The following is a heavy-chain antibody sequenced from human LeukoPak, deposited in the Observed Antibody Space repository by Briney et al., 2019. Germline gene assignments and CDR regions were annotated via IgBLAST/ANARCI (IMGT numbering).Heavy chain of an antibody. CDR1: GFSFSTHS. CDR2: ISSSSSTI. J-gene: IGHJ4*02. V-gene: IGHV3-48*04. Sequence: GGSLRLSCAASGFSFSTHSMNWVRRAPGKGLEWVSYISSSSSTIYYADSVKGRFTISRDNAKNSLYLQMNSLRAEDTAVYYCARDHNPWRGSFNDYWGQGTLVTVSS. CDR3: ARDHNPWRGSFNDY. D-gene: IGHD1-26*01.